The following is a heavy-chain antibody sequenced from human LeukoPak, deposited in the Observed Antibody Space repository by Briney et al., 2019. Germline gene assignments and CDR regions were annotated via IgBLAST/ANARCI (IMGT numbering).Heavy chain of an antibody. CDR2: IYTSGST. CDR1: GGSISSYY. Sequence: PSETLSLTCTVSGGSISSYYWSWIRQPAGKGLEWIGRIYTSGSTNYNPSLKSRVTMSVDTSKNQFSLKLSSVTAADTAVYYCARSEPYSGSYYGPAYWYFDLWGRGTLVTVSS. D-gene: IGHD1-26*01. CDR3: ARSEPYSGSYYGPAYWYFDL. V-gene: IGHV4-4*07. J-gene: IGHJ2*01.